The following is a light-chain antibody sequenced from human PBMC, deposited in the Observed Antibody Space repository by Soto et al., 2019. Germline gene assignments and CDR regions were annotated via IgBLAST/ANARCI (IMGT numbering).Light chain of an antibody. V-gene: IGLV7-46*01. CDR1: TGAVTSGHY. CDR3: LLSYSGALMV. Sequence: QTVVTQEPSLTVSPGGTVTLTCGSSTGAVTSGHYPYWFQQKPGQAPRTLIYDTSNKHSWTPARFSDSLLGGKAALTLSGAQPEDEAEYYCLLSYSGALMVFGGGTKLTVL. J-gene: IGLJ2*01. CDR2: DTS.